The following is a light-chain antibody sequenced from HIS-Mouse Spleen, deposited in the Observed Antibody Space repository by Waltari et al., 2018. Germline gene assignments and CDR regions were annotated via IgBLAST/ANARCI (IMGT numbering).Light chain of an antibody. CDR2: EDS. CDR1: ALPKQY. J-gene: IGLJ2*01. CDR3: YSTDSSGNHRV. V-gene: IGLV3-10*01. Sequence: SYALTQPPSGSVSPGQTARITCSGDALPKQYDYWYQQKSGQAPVLVIYEDSKRPSGIPERFSGSSSGTMATLTISGAQVEDEADYYCYSTDSSGNHRVFGGGTKLTVL.